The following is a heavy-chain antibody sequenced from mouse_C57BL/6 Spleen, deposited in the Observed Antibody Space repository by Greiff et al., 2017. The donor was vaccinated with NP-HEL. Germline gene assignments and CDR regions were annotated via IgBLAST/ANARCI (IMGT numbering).Heavy chain of an antibody. CDR3: ARGITTDEFAY. V-gene: IGHV5-4*01. CDR2: ISDGGSYT. Sequence: VQLKESGGGLVKPGGSLKLSCAASGFTFSSYAMSWVRQTPEKRLEWVATISDGGSYTYYPDNVKGRFTISRDNAKNNLYLQMSHLKSEDTAMYYCARGITTDEFAYWGQGTLVTVSA. D-gene: IGHD1-1*01. J-gene: IGHJ3*01. CDR1: GFTFSSYA.